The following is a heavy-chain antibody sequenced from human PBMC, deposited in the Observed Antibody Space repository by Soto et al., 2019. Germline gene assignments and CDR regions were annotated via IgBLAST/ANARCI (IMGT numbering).Heavy chain of an antibody. CDR1: GYIFTSSA. V-gene: IGHV1-3*04. J-gene: IGHJ4*02. Sequence: QVQLVQSGAEVKESGASVKVSCKASGYIFTSSAIHWVRQAPGQRLEWMGWINTGNGNTKYSQNFQGRVTITRDTSANIEYMELSSLRSEDTAVYYCARAGQSCGGDCYATHFDYWGQGTLVTVSS. CDR2: INTGNGNT. CDR3: ARAGQSCGGDCYATHFDY. D-gene: IGHD2-21*02.